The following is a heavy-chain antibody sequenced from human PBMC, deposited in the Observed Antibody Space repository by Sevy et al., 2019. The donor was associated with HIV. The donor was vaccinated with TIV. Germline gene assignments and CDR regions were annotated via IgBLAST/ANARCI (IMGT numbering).Heavy chain of an antibody. D-gene: IGHD3-3*01. CDR2: ISGVGDYT. CDR3: AKDLGGRITIFGGGVGVYFDY. V-gene: IGHV3-23*01. Sequence: GGSLRLSCAASGFTFRSYAMSWVRQAPGKGLEWVSAISGVGDYTYYADSVKGRFTISRDNSKNTLFLQMNCLRVEDMAAYYGAKDLGGRITIFGGGVGVYFDYWGQGSLVTVSS. CDR1: GFTFRSYA. J-gene: IGHJ4*02.